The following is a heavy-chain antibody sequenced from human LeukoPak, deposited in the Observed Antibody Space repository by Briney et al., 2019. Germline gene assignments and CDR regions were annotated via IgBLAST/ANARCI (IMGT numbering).Heavy chain of an antibody. CDR2: IYYSGRT. D-gene: IGHD3-22*01. V-gene: IGHV4-39*01. Sequence: SETLSLTCTVSVGSISSSSYYWGWIRQPPGKGPAWIANIYYSGRTYYNPPRKRLVTIYEDTSKNQFSLKMSSVTAADSAVYYCARFTRRDSSGNPLDSSAYRFDYWGQGPLVTVSS. CDR1: VGSISSSSYY. J-gene: IGHJ4*02. CDR3: ARFTRRDSSGNPLDSSAYRFDY.